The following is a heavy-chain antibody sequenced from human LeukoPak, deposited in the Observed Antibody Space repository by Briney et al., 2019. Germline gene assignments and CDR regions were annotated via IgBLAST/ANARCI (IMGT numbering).Heavy chain of an antibody. V-gene: IGHV3-7*01. Sequence: PGGSLRLSCAASGFTLSSNWMNWVRQAPGKGLEWVAIIKQDGREKYYVDSVKGRFTISRDNAKNSLYLQMNSLRAEDTAVYYCARGNGFIIDYWGQGTLVTVSS. CDR2: IKQDGREK. CDR1: GFTLSSNW. D-gene: IGHD2-8*01. J-gene: IGHJ4*02. CDR3: ARGNGFIIDY.